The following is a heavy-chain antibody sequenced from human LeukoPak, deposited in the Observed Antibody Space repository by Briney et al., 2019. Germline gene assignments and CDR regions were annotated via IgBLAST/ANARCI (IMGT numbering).Heavy chain of an antibody. CDR3: ARDTTPYSSGWYDY. Sequence: PSETLSLTCAVYGGSFSGYYWRWIRQPPGKGLEWIGEINHSGSTNYNPSLKSRVTISVDTSKNQFSLKLSSVTAADTAVYYCARDTTPYSSGWYDYWGQGTLVTVSS. V-gene: IGHV4-34*01. CDR1: GGSFSGYY. CDR2: INHSGST. D-gene: IGHD6-19*01. J-gene: IGHJ4*02.